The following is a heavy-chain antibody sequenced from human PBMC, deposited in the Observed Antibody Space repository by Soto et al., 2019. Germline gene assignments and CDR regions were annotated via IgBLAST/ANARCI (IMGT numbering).Heavy chain of an antibody. CDR1: GYTFTSYG. D-gene: IGHD3-3*01. Sequence: GASVKVSCKASGYTFTSYGISWVRQAPGQGLEWMGWISAYSGNTNYAQRLQGRVTMTTDTSTRTDYMELRSLRSDATAVYYCARYSRGTYDFLSGYLIDVWGQGTTVTVSS. V-gene: IGHV1-18*04. CDR3: ARYSRGTYDFLSGYLIDV. CDR2: ISAYSGNT. J-gene: IGHJ6*02.